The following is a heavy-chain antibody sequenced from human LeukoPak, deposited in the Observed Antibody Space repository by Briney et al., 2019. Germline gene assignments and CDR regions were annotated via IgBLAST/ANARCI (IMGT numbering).Heavy chain of an antibody. CDR1: GFTFSSYG. Sequence: PGGSLRLSCAASGFTFSSYGMHWVRQAPGKGLEWVAVISYDRSNKYYADSVEGRFTISRDNSKNTLYLQMNILRADDTAVYYCAKGVGINNYYYYGVDVWGKRTTVTVSS. V-gene: IGHV3-30*18. J-gene: IGHJ6*04. CDR3: AKGVGINNYYYYGVDV. D-gene: IGHD2-15*01. CDR2: ISYDRSNK.